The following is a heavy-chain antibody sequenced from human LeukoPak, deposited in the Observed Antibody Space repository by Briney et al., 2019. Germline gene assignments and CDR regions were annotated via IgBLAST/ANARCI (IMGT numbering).Heavy chain of an antibody. CDR3: ARSSPRCSSSWYLDY. Sequence: GGSLRLSCAASGFTFSSYSMNWVRQAPGKGLEWVSSISSSSSYIYYADSVKGRFTISRDNAKNSLYLQMNSLRAEDTAVYYCARSSPRCSSSWYLDYWGQGTLVTVSS. J-gene: IGHJ4*02. V-gene: IGHV3-21*01. CDR2: ISSSSSYI. D-gene: IGHD6-13*01. CDR1: GFTFSSYS.